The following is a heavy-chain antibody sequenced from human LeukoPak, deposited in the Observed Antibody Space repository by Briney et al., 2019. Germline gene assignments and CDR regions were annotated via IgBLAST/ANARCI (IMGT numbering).Heavy chain of an antibody. CDR1: GYTFTGYY. Sequence: ASVKVSCKASGYTFTGYYMHWVRQAPGQGLEWMGWINPNSGGTNYAQKFQGRVTMTRDTSISTAYMELSRLRSDDTAVYYCARDTGGVVVPAAMDYWGQGTLVTVSS. J-gene: IGHJ4*02. V-gene: IGHV1-2*02. D-gene: IGHD2-2*01. CDR3: ARDTGGVVVPAAMDY. CDR2: INPNSGGT.